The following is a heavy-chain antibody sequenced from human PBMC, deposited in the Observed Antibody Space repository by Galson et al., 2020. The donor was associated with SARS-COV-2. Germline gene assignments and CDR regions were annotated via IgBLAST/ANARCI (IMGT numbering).Heavy chain of an antibody. CDR3: AKVYYDSTGYTSRTGYSDY. V-gene: IGHV3-23*03. J-gene: IGHJ4*02. CDR1: GFTFRSHA. CDR2: IYSSGTT. D-gene: IGHD3-22*01. Sequence: GGSLRLSCAASGFTFRSHALNWVRQAPGKGLEWISLIYSSGTTYYADSVKGRFTISRDNSKNTLYLQMNSLRVEDTAVYYCAKVYYDSTGYTSRTGYSDYWGQGTLVTVSS.